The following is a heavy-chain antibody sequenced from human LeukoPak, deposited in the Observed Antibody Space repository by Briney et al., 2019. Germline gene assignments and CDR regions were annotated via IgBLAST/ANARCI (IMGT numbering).Heavy chain of an antibody. CDR3: ARDLRDSSSWYWYYYYMDV. J-gene: IGHJ6*03. Sequence: PGGSLRLPCAASGFTFSSYSMNWVRQAPGKGLEWVSSISSSSSYIYYADSVKGRFTISRDNAKNSLYLQMNSLRAEDTAVYYCARDLRDSSSWYWYYYYMDVWGKGTTVTVSS. V-gene: IGHV3-21*01. D-gene: IGHD6-13*01. CDR1: GFTFSSYS. CDR2: ISSSSSYI.